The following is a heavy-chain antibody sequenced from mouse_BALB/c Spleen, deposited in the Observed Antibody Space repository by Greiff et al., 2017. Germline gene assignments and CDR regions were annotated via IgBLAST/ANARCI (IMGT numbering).Heavy chain of an antibody. Sequence: QVQLKESGPGLVAPSQSLSITCTVSGFSLTSYGVHWVRQHPGKGLEWLGVIWAGGSTNYNSALMSRLSISKDNSKSQVFLKMNSLQTDDTAMYYCAIDSSDYFDYWGQGTTLTVAS. D-gene: IGHD3-1*01. CDR2: IWAGGST. CDR3: AIDSSDYFDY. CDR1: GFSLTSYG. V-gene: IGHV2-9*02. J-gene: IGHJ2*01.